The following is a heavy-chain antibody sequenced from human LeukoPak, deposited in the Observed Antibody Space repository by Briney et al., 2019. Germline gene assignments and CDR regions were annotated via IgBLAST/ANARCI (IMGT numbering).Heavy chain of an antibody. J-gene: IGHJ3*02. CDR3: ARDTRYFDWLLSGAFDI. CDR2: IYYSGST. D-gene: IGHD3-9*01. CDR1: GGSISSGDYY. Sequence: KPPQTLSLTCTVSGGSISSGDYYWSWIRQPPGKGLEWIGYIYYSGSTYYNPSLKSRVTISVDTSKNQFSLKLSSVTAADTAVYYCARDTRYFDWLLSGAFDIWGQGTMVTVSS. V-gene: IGHV4-30-4*01.